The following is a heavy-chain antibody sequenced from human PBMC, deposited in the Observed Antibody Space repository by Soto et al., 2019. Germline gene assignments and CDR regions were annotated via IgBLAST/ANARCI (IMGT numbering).Heavy chain of an antibody. J-gene: IGHJ1*01. Sequence: WLLQFTGKGLEWIGYIYTSGSTYYNLSLQSRVTISTDTSRNQFSLELRAVTAADTAVYYCATSSIRQNSTHFPFWRQGPPVTVS. D-gene: IGHD3-16*01. CDR2: IYTSGST. CDR3: ATSSIRQNSTHFPF. V-gene: IGHV4-31*02.